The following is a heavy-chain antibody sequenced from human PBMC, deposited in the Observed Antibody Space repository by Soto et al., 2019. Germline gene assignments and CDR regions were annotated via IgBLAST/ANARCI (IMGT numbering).Heavy chain of an antibody. D-gene: IGHD6-13*01. J-gene: IGHJ4*02. CDR3: VRDSNWSLDY. Sequence: GWSLRLSCASSVFIFISHWMHWVRQAPGKGLVGVSHIGPDGSNIWEADSVQGRFTISRDNARNRLYLQMNSLRDEDTAIYYCVRDSNWSLDYWGQGILVTVSS. CDR1: VFIFISHW. CDR2: IGPDGSNI. V-gene: IGHV3-74*01.